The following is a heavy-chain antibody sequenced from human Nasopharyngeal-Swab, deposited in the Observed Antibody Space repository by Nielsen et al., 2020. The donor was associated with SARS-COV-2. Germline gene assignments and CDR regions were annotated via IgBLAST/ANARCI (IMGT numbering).Heavy chain of an antibody. CDR2: IWYDGSNK. Sequence: GESLKISFAASGFTFSSYGMHWVRQAPGKGLEWVAVIWYDGSNKYYADSVKGRFTISRDNSKNTLYLQMNSLRAEDTAVYYCARDFGFSYGGDFDYWGQGTLVTVSS. J-gene: IGHJ4*02. V-gene: IGHV3-33*01. CDR3: ARDFGFSYGGDFDY. D-gene: IGHD5-18*01. CDR1: GFTFSSYG.